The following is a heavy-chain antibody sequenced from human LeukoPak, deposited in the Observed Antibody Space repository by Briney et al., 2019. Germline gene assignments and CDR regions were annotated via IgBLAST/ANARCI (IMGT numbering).Heavy chain of an antibody. V-gene: IGHV1-2*02. Sequence: ASVKVSCKASGYTFTGYYMHWVRQAPGQGLEWMGWINPNSGGTNYAQKFQGRVTMTRDTSISTAYMELSRLRSDDTAVYYCARDLDIVVVPAANPAPWGQGTLVTVS. CDR2: INPNSGGT. J-gene: IGHJ5*02. CDR3: ARDLDIVVVPAANPAP. D-gene: IGHD2-2*01. CDR1: GYTFTGYY.